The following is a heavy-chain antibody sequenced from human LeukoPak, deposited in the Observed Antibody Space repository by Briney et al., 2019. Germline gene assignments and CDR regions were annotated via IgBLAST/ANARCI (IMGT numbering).Heavy chain of an antibody. D-gene: IGHD6-6*01. CDR2: INPNSGGT. CDR3: ARDALSSSSLASDY. J-gene: IGHJ4*02. CDR1: GYTFTGYY. V-gene: IGHV1-2*02. Sequence: ASVKVSCKASGYTFTGYYMHWVRQAPGQGLEWMGWINPNSGGTNYAQKFQGRVTMTRDTSISTAYMELSRLRSDDTAIYYCARDALSSSSLASDYWGQGTLVTVSS.